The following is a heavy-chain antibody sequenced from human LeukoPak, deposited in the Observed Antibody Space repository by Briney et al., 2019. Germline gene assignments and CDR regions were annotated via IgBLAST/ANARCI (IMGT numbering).Heavy chain of an antibody. Sequence: ASVKVSCKASGYTFTSYDINWLRQATGQGPEWMGRVSPNSGDSDYAQKFQGRVTMTRDTSISTAYMELSSLTYEDTAVYYCASYNGYAKWGQGTLVTVSS. V-gene: IGHV1-8*01. J-gene: IGHJ4*02. CDR3: ASYNGYAK. CDR1: GYTFTSYD. D-gene: IGHD5-12*01. CDR2: VSPNSGDS.